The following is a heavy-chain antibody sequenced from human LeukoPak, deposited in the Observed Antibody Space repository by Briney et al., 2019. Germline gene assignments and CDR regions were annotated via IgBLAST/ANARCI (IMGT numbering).Heavy chain of an antibody. CDR3: ARRGSWYSFDY. V-gene: IGHV4-59*12. J-gene: IGHJ4*02. Sequence: SETLSLTCAVSGGSINNYYWSWIRQPPGKGLEWIGYIYYSGSSNYNPSFKSRVTIAVDTSKNQFSLKLSSVTAADTAVYYCARRGSWYSFDYWGQGTLVTVSS. D-gene: IGHD6-13*01. CDR2: IYYSGSS. CDR1: GGSINNYY.